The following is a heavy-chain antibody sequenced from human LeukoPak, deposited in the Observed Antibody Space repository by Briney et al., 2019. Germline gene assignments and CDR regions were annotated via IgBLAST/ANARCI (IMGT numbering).Heavy chain of an antibody. D-gene: IGHD5-12*01. CDR3: ARHSYSGYDLRSIFFDY. Sequence: GESLKISCQGSGYSFTSYWIGWVRQMPGKGLEWMGIIYPGDSDTRYSPSFQGQVTISADKSISTAYLQWSSLKASDTAMYYCARHSYSGYDLRSIFFDYWGQGTLVTVSS. CDR1: GYSFTSYW. CDR2: IYPGDSDT. V-gene: IGHV5-51*01. J-gene: IGHJ4*02.